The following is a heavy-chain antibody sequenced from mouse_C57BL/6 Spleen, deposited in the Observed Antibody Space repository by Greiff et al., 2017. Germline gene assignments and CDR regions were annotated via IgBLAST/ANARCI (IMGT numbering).Heavy chain of an antibody. CDR2: IYPGDGDT. Sequence: VQLQQSGPELVKPGASVKISCKASGYAFSSSWMNWVKQRPGKGLEWIGRIYPGDGDTNYNGKFQGKATITADTSSNTAYLQLSSLTSEDTAIYYGAPNYYGSSYGYFDVWGTGTTVTVSS. CDR1: GYAFSSSW. D-gene: IGHD1-1*01. CDR3: APNYYGSSYGYFDV. V-gene: IGHV1-82*01. J-gene: IGHJ1*03.